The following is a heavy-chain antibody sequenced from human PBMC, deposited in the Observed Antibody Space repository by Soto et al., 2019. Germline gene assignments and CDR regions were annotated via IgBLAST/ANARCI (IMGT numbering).Heavy chain of an antibody. CDR2: INAGNGNT. J-gene: IGHJ4*02. V-gene: IGHV1-3*01. D-gene: IGHD3-16*02. CDR3: ARVIGVLYYFDY. Sequence: QVQLVQSGAEVKKPGASVKVSCKASGYTFTSYAMHWVRQAPGQRLEWMGWINAGNGNTKYSQKFKGRVTITRDTSASTAYMELSSLRAEDTAVYYCARVIGVLYYFDYWGQGTLVTVSS. CDR1: GYTFTSYA.